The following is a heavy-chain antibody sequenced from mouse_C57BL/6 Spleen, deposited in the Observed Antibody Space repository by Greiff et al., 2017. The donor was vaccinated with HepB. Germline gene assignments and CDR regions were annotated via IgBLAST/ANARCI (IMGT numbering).Heavy chain of an antibody. CDR3: ARHYGNYFDY. D-gene: IGHD1-2*01. Sequence: QVQLQQPGAELVMPGASVKLSCKASGYTFNSYWMHWVKQRPGQGLEWIGEIDPSDSYTNYNQKFKGKSTLTVDKSSSTAYMQLSSLTSEDSAVYYCARHYGNYFDYWGQGTTLTVSS. J-gene: IGHJ2*01. CDR1: GYTFNSYW. CDR2: IDPSDSYT. V-gene: IGHV1-69*01.